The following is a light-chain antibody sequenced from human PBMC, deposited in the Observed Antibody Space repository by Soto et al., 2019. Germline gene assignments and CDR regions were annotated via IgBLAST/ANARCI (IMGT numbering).Light chain of an antibody. CDR1: QCVLYSSNNKND. CDR2: WAS. J-gene: IGKJ1*01. CDR3: QQYYSIPWT. V-gene: IGKV4-1*01. Sequence: DIVMTQSPDSLAVSLGERATINCKSSQCVLYSSNNKNDLAWFQQKPGQPPKLLIYWASTRESGVPDRFSGSGSGTDFTLTISSLQAEDVAVYYCQQYYSIPWTFGQGTKVEIK.